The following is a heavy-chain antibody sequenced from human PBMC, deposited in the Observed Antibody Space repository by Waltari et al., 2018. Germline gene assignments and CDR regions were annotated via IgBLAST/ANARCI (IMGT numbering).Heavy chain of an antibody. V-gene: IGHV4-39*07. J-gene: IGHJ4*02. CDR3: ARRGDYGDYVSDY. D-gene: IGHD4-17*01. Sequence: QLQLQESGPGLVKPSETLSLTCTVSGGSISSSSYYWGWIRQPPGKGLEWIGSIYYSGSTDYNPSLKSRVTISVDTSKNQFSLKLSSVTAADTAVYYCARRGDYGDYVSDYWGQGTLVTVSS. CDR2: IYYSGST. CDR1: GGSISSSSYY.